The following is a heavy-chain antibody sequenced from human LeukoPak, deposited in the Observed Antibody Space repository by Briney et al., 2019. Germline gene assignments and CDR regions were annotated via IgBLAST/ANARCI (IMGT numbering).Heavy chain of an antibody. D-gene: IGHD3-10*01. CDR1: GFTFSDYY. V-gene: IGHV3-33*08. CDR2: IWYDGSNK. CDR3: ARDFHYYGSGSYGY. J-gene: IGHJ4*02. Sequence: PGGSLRLSCAASGFTFSDYYMSWVRQAPGKGLEWVAVIWYDGSNKYYADSVKGRFTISRDNSKNTLYLQMNSLRAEDTAVYYCARDFHYYGSGSYGYWGQGTLVTVSS.